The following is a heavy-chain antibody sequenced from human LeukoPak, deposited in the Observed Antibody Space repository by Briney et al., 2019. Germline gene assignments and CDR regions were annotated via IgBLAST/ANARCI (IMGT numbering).Heavy chain of an antibody. Sequence: VKVSYKVSGYTLTELSMHWVRQAPGKGLEWMGGFDPEDGETIYAQKFQGRVTMTEDTSTDTAYMELSSLRSEDTAVHYCATAYCSSTSCPPLYYMDVWGKGTTVTVSS. J-gene: IGHJ6*03. CDR2: FDPEDGET. CDR3: ATAYCSSTSCPPLYYMDV. D-gene: IGHD2-2*01. CDR1: GYTLTELS. V-gene: IGHV1-24*01.